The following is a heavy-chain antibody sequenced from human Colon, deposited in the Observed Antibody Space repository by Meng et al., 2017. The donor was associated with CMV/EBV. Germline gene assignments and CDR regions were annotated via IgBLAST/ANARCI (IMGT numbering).Heavy chain of an antibody. J-gene: IGHJ4*02. V-gene: IGHV3-30*02. Sequence: GGSLRLSCAASGLTFNGYGLHWVRQAPGKGLEWVAFIGSDGSIKRYADSVKGRLIISRDSSKNTLWLQMHSLRPEDTALYYCAREGYSNFDYWGQGTLVTVSS. CDR1: GLTFNGYG. CDR3: AREGYSNFDY. D-gene: IGHD4-11*01. CDR2: IGSDGSIK.